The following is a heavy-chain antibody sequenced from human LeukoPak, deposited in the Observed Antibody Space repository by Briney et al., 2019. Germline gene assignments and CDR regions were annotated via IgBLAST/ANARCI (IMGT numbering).Heavy chain of an antibody. CDR2: ISYDGGHK. D-gene: IGHD2-2*01. CDR1: GXTFSSYG. V-gene: IGHV3-30*18. Sequence: PGRSLRLSCAASGXTFSSYGVHWVRQAPGKGLEWVTLISYDGGHKNYADSVKGRFTIFRDNSKNTLYLQMNSLRAEDTAVYYCAKDMDVHCSSTSCYVPGMDVWGQGTTVTVSS. CDR3: AKDMDVHCSSTSCYVPGMDV. J-gene: IGHJ6*02.